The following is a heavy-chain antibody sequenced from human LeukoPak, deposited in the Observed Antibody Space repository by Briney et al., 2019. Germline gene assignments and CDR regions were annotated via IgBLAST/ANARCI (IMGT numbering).Heavy chain of an antibody. J-gene: IGHJ4*02. V-gene: IGHV3-48*01. CDR3: AKDGSVAAADYYFDY. Sequence: PGGSLRLSCAASGFTFSSYSMNWVRQAPGKGLEGFSYISSSSSTIYYADSVKGRFTISRDNAKNTLYLQMNSLRAEDTAVYYCAKDGSVAAADYYFDYWGQGTLVTVSS. CDR1: GFTFSSYS. CDR2: ISSSSSTI. D-gene: IGHD6-13*01.